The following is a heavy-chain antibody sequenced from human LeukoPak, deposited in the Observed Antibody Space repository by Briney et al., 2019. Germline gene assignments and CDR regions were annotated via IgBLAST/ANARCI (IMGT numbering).Heavy chain of an antibody. V-gene: IGHV1-18*01. D-gene: IGHD3-16*02. CDR1: AYTFTSYG. Sequence: ASVKVSCKASAYTFTSYGISWVRQAPGQGLEWMGWISAYNSNTNYAQKLQGRVTMTTDTSTSTAYMELRSLRSDDTAVYYCAREESDDYVWGSYRYNQGPFDYWGQGTLVTVSS. J-gene: IGHJ4*02. CDR3: AREESDDYVWGSYRYNQGPFDY. CDR2: ISAYNSNT.